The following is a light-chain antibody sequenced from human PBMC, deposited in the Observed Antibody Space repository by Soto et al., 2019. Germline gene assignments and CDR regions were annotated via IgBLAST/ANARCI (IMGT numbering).Light chain of an antibody. V-gene: IGKV3-20*01. Sequence: DIVLTHSPGTLSLSPGESATLSCRASQSVANNYLAWYQQRPGQAPRLVIYDESSRATGIPDRLSASGSGTDFTLTISRLEPEDFAVYFCQKYSASPLTXGQGTKVEIK. CDR3: QKYSASPLT. CDR2: DES. CDR1: QSVANNY. J-gene: IGKJ1*01.